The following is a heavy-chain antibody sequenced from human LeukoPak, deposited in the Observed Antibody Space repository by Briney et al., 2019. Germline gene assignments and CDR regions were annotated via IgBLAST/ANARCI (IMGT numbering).Heavy chain of an antibody. V-gene: IGHV4-59*01. J-gene: IGHJ4*02. CDR1: GGSFSGYY. Sequence: PSETLSLTCAVYGGSFSGYYWSWIRQPPGKGLEWIGYIYYSGSTNYNPSLKSRVTISVDTSKNQFSLKLSSVTAADTAVYYCARDLNGIDYWGQGTLVTVSS. CDR3: ARDLNGIDY. CDR2: IYYSGST. D-gene: IGHD2-15*01.